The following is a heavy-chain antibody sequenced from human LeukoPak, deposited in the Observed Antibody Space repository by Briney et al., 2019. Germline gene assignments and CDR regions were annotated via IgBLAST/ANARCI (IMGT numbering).Heavy chain of an antibody. CDR3: ARDRGANPRRDGYNLSFYWFDP. J-gene: IGHJ5*02. CDR2: IYYSGST. V-gene: IGHV4-30-4*07. Sequence: SETLSLTCAVSGGSISSGGYSWSWIRQPPGKGLEWIGYIYYSGSTYYNPSLKSRVTISVDTSKNQFSLKLSSVTAADTAVYYCARDRGANPRRDGYNLSFYWFDPWGQGTLVTVSS. D-gene: IGHD5-24*01. CDR1: GGSISSGGYS.